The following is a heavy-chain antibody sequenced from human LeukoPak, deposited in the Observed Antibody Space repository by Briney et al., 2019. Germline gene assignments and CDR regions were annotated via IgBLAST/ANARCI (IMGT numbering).Heavy chain of an antibody. CDR3: ARVNYDYYYYMDV. CDR1: GGSISSGDYY. J-gene: IGHJ6*03. Sequence: TSQTLSLTCTVSGGSISSGDYYWSWIRQPPGKGLEWIGYIYYSGSTYYNPSLKSRVTISVDTSKNQFSLKLSPVTAADTAVYYCARVNYDYYYYMDVWGKGTTVTVSS. CDR2: IYYSGST. D-gene: IGHD4-23*01. V-gene: IGHV4-30-4*08.